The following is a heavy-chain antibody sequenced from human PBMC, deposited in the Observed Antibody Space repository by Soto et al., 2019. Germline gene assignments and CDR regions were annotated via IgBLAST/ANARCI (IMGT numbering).Heavy chain of an antibody. CDR1: GDFVSSSRYY. CDR3: ARHKELLLASLSYGLDL. V-gene: IGHV4-39*01. Sequence: TSETLSLTCTVSGDFVSSSRYYWGWIRQPPGEGLEWIGSIYYTGDTFFNPSLKSRVTFSVDPSKNQFSLKLTSLTAADTAVYFCARHKELLLASLSYGLDLWGQGTTVTVSS. J-gene: IGHJ6*02. D-gene: IGHD3-22*01. CDR2: IYYTGDT.